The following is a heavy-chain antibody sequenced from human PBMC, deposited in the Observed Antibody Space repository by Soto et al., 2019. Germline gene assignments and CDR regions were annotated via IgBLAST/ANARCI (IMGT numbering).Heavy chain of an antibody. CDR2: ISAYNGNT. CDR3: ARWKGSSCPFCPERYGMDV. CDR1: GYTFTSYG. D-gene: IGHD6-13*01. V-gene: IGHV1-18*01. J-gene: IGHJ6*02. Sequence: ASVKVSCKASGYTFTSYGISWVRQAPGQGLEWMGWISAYNGNTNYAQKLQGRVTMTTDTSTSTAYMELRSLRSDDTAVYYCARWKGSSCPFCPERYGMDVWGQGTTVTVSS.